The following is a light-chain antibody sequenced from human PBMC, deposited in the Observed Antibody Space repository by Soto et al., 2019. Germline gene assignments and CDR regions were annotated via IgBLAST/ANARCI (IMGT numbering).Light chain of an antibody. CDR1: QSVSSN. J-gene: IGKJ1*01. V-gene: IGKV3-15*01. CDR2: GAS. Sequence: EKVMTQSPATLSVSPGERATLSCRASQSVSSNLAWYQQKPGQPPRLLIYGASTRATGIPARFSGSGSGTEFTLAISSLQSEDFAVYYCQQYNNWPLTFGQGTKVEIK. CDR3: QQYNNWPLT.